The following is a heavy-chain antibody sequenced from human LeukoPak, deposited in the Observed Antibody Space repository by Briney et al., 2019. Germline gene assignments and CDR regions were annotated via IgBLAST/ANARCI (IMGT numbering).Heavy chain of an antibody. CDR3: AMGSGYYYGFDY. J-gene: IGHJ4*02. V-gene: IGHV1-2*02. CDR2: INPNSGGT. D-gene: IGHD3-22*01. Sequence: ASVKVSCKASGYTFTGYYMHWVRQAPGQGLEWMGSINPNSGGTNYAQKFQGRVTMTRDTSISTAYMELSRLRSDDTAVYYCAMGSGYYYGFDYWGQGTLVTVSS. CDR1: GYTFTGYY.